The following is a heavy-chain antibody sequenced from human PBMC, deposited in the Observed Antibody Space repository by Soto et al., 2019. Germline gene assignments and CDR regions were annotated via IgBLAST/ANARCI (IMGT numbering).Heavy chain of an antibody. Sequence: LRLSCAASGFTFSSYAMSWVRQAPGKGLEWVSAISGSGGSTYYADSVKGRFTISRDNSKNTLYLQMNSLRAEDTAVYYCAKHGYSSSSNWFDPWGQGTLVTVSS. D-gene: IGHD6-6*01. CDR2: ISGSGGST. CDR1: GFTFSSYA. CDR3: AKHGYSSSSNWFDP. J-gene: IGHJ5*02. V-gene: IGHV3-23*01.